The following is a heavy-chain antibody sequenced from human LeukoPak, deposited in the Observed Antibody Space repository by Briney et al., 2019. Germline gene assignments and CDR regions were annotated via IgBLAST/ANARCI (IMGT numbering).Heavy chain of an antibody. Sequence: ASVKVSCKASGYTFTGYYMHWVRRAPGQGLEWTGWINPNSGGTNYAQKFQGRVTMTRDTPISTAYMELSRLRSDDTAVYYCARDDSSGFLIDYWGQGTLVTVSS. D-gene: IGHD3-22*01. V-gene: IGHV1-2*02. CDR3: ARDDSSGFLIDY. CDR2: INPNSGGT. CDR1: GYTFTGYY. J-gene: IGHJ4*02.